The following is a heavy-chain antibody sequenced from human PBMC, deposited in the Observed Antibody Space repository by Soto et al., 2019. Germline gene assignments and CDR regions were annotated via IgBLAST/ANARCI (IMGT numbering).Heavy chain of an antibody. V-gene: IGHV1-69*13. J-gene: IGHJ6*02. D-gene: IGHD4-4*01. CDR3: AKTTVTTYYYYGMDV. Sequence: SVKVSCKASGGTFSSYAISWVRQAPGQGLEWMGGIIPIFGTANYAQKFQGRVTITADESTSTAYMELSSLRSEDTAVYYCAKTTVTTYYYYGMDVWGQGTTVTVSS. CDR1: GGTFSSYA. CDR2: IIPIFGTA.